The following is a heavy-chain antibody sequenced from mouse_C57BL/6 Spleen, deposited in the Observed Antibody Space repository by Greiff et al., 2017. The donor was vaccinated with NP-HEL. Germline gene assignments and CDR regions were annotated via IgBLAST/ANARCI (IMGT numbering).Heavy chain of an antibody. CDR3: ARPYVY. CDR1: GFTFSSYG. CDR2: ISSGGSYT. J-gene: IGHJ2*01. Sequence: EVQGVESGGDLVKPGGSLKLSCAASGFTFSSYGMSWVRQTPDKRLEWVATISSGGSYTYYPDSVKGRFTISRDNAKNTLYLQMSSLKSEDTAMYYCARPYVYWGQGTTLTVSS. V-gene: IGHV5-6*01.